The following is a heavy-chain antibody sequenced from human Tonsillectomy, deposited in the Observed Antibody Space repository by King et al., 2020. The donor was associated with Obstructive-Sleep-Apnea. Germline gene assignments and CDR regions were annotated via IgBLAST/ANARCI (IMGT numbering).Heavy chain of an antibody. CDR1: GFTFEDYT. CDR3: AKDAATRHAFDI. D-gene: IGHD1-1*01. J-gene: IGHJ3*02. Sequence: VQLVESGGGLVQPGRSLRLSCAASGFTFEDYTMHWVRQAPGKGLEWVSGIRWNSGTIDYADSVKGRFTVSIDKAKNSLYLQMNSLRTEDTALYYCAKDAATRHAFDIWGQGTMVTVSS. CDR2: IRWNSGTI. V-gene: IGHV3-9*01.